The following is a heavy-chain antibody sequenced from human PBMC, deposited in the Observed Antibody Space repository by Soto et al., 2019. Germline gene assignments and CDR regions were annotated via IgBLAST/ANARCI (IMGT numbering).Heavy chain of an antibody. CDR2: IIPIFGTA. J-gene: IGHJ6*02. CDR1: GGTFSSYA. D-gene: IGHD6-19*01. V-gene: IGHV1-69*01. CDR3: ASKQSKLGEVGYYYYGMDV. Sequence: QVQLVQSGAEVKKPGSSVKVSCKASGGTFSSYAISWVRQAPGQGLEWMGGIIPIFGTANYAQKFQGRVTITADESTSTAYMELSGLRSEDTAVYYCASKQSKLGEVGYYYYGMDVWGQGTTVTVSS.